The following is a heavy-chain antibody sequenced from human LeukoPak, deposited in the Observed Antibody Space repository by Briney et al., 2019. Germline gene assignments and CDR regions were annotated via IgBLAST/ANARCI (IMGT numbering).Heavy chain of an antibody. CDR2: IFYSGTT. J-gene: IGHJ5*02. Sequence: PSETLSLTCTVSGGSISSSSYYWGWIRQSPGKGLEWIGYIFYSGTTNYNPSLRGRVTISIDPSKTHFSLKLSSVTAADTAVYYCARYGDQRGFDPWGQGTLVTVSS. CDR3: ARYGDQRGFDP. D-gene: IGHD2-21*02. V-gene: IGHV4-61*05. CDR1: GGSISSSSYY.